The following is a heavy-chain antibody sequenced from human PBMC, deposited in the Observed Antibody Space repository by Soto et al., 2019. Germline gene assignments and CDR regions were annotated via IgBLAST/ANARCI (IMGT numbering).Heavy chain of an antibody. V-gene: IGHV3-23*01. J-gene: IGHJ3*02. CDR3: ARRAFGSSRSFDI. CDR1: GFAFSSHP. D-gene: IGHD6-6*01. CDR2: ISDSGGLT. Sequence: PGGSLRLSCAASGFAFSSHPVSWVRQAPERGLEWVSGISDSGGLTYNADSVKGRFTISRDNSKNTLYLQMNSLRAEDTALYYCARRAFGSSRSFDIWGQGTMVTVSS.